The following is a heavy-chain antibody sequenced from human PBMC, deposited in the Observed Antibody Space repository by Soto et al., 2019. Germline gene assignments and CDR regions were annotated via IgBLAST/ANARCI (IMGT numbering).Heavy chain of an antibody. CDR3: ARIASAGRGWDV. Sequence: EVQLVESGGGLVQPGGTLRLSCADFGCAFGNYWMSWVRQAPVKGLEWVGNIKQDGSEKNYVDSVKGRFTISRDNAKNSQYLQMNSLRAEDTAVYYCARIASAGRGWDVWGQGTTVVVSS. CDR2: IKQDGSEK. CDR1: GCAFGNYW. J-gene: IGHJ6*02. D-gene: IGHD6-13*01. V-gene: IGHV3-7*01.